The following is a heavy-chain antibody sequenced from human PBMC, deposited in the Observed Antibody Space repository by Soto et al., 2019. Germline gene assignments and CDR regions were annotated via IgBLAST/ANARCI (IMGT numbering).Heavy chain of an antibody. CDR2: ISAYNGNT. Sequence: GASVKVSCKASGYTFTSYGISWVRQAPGQGLEWMGWISAYNGNTNYAQKLQGRVTMTTDTSTSTAYMELRSLRSDDTAVYYCAGTVDYDFWSGYTPFPLIDYWGQGTLVTVSS. D-gene: IGHD3-3*01. J-gene: IGHJ4*02. V-gene: IGHV1-18*01. CDR1: GYTFTSYG. CDR3: AGTVDYDFWSGYTPFPLIDY.